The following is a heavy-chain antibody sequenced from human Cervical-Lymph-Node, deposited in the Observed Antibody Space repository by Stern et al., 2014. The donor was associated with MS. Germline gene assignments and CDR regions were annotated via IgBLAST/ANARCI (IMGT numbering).Heavy chain of an antibody. CDR2: LYYSGST. CDR1: SGFIGNNY. V-gene: IGHV4-59*01. Sequence: QVQLQESGPGLVKPSETLSLMCSVSSGFIGNNYWSWIRQPPGKGLEWIGHLYYSGSTYYNPSLKRRVTISLDTSKNQWSLRLSSVTAADTAVYYCARAGPYDYIWGNFRHRAFYFDSWGQGALVTVSS. J-gene: IGHJ4*02. CDR3: ARAGPYDYIWGNFRHRAFYFDS. D-gene: IGHD3-16*02.